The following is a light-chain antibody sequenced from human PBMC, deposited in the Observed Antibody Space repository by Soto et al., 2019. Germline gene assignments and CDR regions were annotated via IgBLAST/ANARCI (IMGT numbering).Light chain of an antibody. CDR3: CLYTASYSV. CDR1: SSDVGGFDF. V-gene: IGLV2-11*01. J-gene: IGLJ3*02. Sequence: QSALTQPRSVSGSPGQSVAISCTGTSSDVGGFDFVSWYQQHPGKAPKLVIYDVSKRPSGVPDRFSGSRSGDTASLTISGLQAEDEADYYCCLYTASYSVVGGGSELAVL. CDR2: DVS.